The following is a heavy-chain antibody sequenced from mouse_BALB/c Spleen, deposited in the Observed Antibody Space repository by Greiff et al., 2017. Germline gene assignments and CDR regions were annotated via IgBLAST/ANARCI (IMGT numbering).Heavy chain of an antibody. CDR3: ARGLLRFPRYFDV. CDR2: ISSGSSTI. CDR1: GFTFSSFG. D-gene: IGHD1-1*01. J-gene: IGHJ1*01. Sequence: EVMLVESGGGLVQPGGSRKLSCAASGFTFSSFGMHWVRQAPEKGLEWVAYISSGSSTIYYADTVKGRFTISRDNPKNTLFLQMTSLRSEDTAMYYCARGLLRFPRYFDVWGAGTTVTVSS. V-gene: IGHV5-17*02.